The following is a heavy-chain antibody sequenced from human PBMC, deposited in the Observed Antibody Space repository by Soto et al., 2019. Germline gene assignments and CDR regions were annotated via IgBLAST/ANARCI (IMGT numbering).Heavy chain of an antibody. J-gene: IGHJ6*02. V-gene: IGHV1-2*04. D-gene: IGHD3-3*01. CDR2: INPNSGGT. Sequence: GASVKVSCKASGYTFTGYYMHWVRRAPGQGLEWMGWINPNSGGTNYAQKFQGWVTMTRDTSISTAYMELSRLRSDDTAVYYCARGPYYDFWTNDLTLLSKSVGMDVWGQGTTVTVSS. CDR3: ARGPYYDFWTNDLTLLSKSVGMDV. CDR1: GYTFTGYY.